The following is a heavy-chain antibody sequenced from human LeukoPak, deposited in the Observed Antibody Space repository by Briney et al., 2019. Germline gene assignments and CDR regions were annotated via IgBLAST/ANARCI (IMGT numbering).Heavy chain of an antibody. CDR2: INEIETT. CDR1: GVSSYCYH. V-gene: IGHV4-59*08. CDR3: ARHPSGLRYFVY. Sequence: SETVSLTCSVSGVSSYCYHWIWLPQPPGKGRVGIGYINEIETTNCKPSLEGRVTISVDTSKNQFFMKLTSVTAAETAVYYCARHPSGLRYFVYWGEGALVTVSS. J-gene: IGHJ4*02. D-gene: IGHD6-25*01.